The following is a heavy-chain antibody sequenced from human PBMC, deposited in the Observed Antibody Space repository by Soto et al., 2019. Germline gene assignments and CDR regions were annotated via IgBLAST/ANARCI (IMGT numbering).Heavy chain of an antibody. CDR1: GYTFTSYY. J-gene: IGHJ6*03. D-gene: IGHD6-13*01. CDR3: ASTSWYPPRYYYYYYMDV. V-gene: IGHV1-46*01. Sequence: ASVKVSCKASGYTFTSYYMHWARQAPGQGPEWMGIINPSGGSTSYAQKFQGRVTMTRDTSTSTVYMELSSLRSEDTAVYYCASTSWYPPRYYYYYYMDVWAKGTTVTGSS. CDR2: INPSGGST.